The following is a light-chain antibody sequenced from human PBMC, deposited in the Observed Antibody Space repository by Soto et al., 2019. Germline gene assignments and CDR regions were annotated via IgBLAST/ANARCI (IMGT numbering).Light chain of an antibody. V-gene: IGKV3-15*01. J-gene: IGKJ4*01. CDR1: QSVTSD. Sequence: EIVMTQSPAILSVSPGERATLSCRASQSVTSDLAWYQQKPGQAPRLLIYGASTRATGIPARFSGSGSGTEFTLTISSLQSEDFAVYYCQQYDTSPLTFGGGTKVEIK. CDR2: GAS. CDR3: QQYDTSPLT.